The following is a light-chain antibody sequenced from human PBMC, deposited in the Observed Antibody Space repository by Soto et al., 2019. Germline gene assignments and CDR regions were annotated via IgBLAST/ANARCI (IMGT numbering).Light chain of an antibody. Sequence: QSVLTXPAXVSGSPGQSITISCTGTSSDVGGYNYVSWYQQHPGKAPKLMIYDVSNRPSGVSNRFSGSKSGNTASLTISGLQAEDEADYYCSSYTSSSTLVFGTGTKVTVL. CDR2: DVS. V-gene: IGLV2-14*01. J-gene: IGLJ1*01. CDR3: SSYTSSSTLV. CDR1: SSDVGGYNY.